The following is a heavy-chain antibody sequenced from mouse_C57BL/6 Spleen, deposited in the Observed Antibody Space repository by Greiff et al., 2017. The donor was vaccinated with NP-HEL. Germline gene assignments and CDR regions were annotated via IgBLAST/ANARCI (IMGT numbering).Heavy chain of an antibody. D-gene: IGHD2-1*01. CDR1: GYAFSSYW. Sequence: VQVVESGAELVKPGASVKISCKASGYAFSSYWMNWVKQRPGKGLEWIGQIYPGDGDTNYNGKFKGKATLTADKSSSTAYMQLSSLTSEDSAVEFCARGGGYYGNYGYAMDYWGQGTSVTVSS. CDR3: ARGGGYYGNYGYAMDY. V-gene: IGHV1-80*01. CDR2: IYPGDGDT. J-gene: IGHJ4*01.